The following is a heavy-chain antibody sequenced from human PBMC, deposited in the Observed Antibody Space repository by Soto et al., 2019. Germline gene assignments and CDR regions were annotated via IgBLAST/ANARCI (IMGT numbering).Heavy chain of an antibody. D-gene: IGHD4-4*01. CDR2: IYYSGST. Sequence: SETLSLTCTVSGGSVSSGSYYWSWLRQPPGKGLECIGYIYYSGSTNYNPSLKSRVTISVDTSKNQFSLKLSSVTAADTAVYYCAGGSMTTVTSGIYYYYGMDVWGQGTTVTVSS. CDR1: GGSVSSGSYY. J-gene: IGHJ6*02. V-gene: IGHV4-61*01. CDR3: AGGSMTTVTSGIYYYYGMDV.